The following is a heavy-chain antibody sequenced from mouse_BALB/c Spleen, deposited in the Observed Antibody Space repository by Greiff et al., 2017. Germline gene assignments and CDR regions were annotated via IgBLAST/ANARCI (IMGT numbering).Heavy chain of an antibody. D-gene: IGHD3-3*01. CDR1: GFTFSSYT. CDR2: ISNGGGST. Sequence: EVQVVESGGGLVQPGGSLKLSCAASGFTFSSYTMSWVRQTPEKRLEWVAYISNGGGSTYYPDTVKGRFTISRDNAKNTLYLQMSSLKSEDTAMYYCARHGGTSYAMDYWGQGTSVTVSS. CDR3: ARHGGTSYAMDY. J-gene: IGHJ4*01. V-gene: IGHV5-12-2*01.